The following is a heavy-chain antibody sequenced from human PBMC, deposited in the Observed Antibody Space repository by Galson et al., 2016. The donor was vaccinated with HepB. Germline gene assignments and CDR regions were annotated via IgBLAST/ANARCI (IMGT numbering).Heavy chain of an antibody. CDR2: ISRSGDRT. J-gene: IGHJ6*04. D-gene: IGHD1-26*01. CDR3: VQGSTAPAV. Sequence: SLRLSCAASGFTFSNYGMTWVRQAPGKGLEVVASISRSGDRTDYADSVKGRFTISRDNSKNTLYLQMNSLKADDTAIYYCVQGSTAPAVWGKGTTVTVSS. CDR1: GFTFSNYG. V-gene: IGHV3-23*01.